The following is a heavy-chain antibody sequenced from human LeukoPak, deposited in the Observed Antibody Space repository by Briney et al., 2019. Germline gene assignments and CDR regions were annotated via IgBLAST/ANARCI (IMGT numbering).Heavy chain of an antibody. CDR1: GFTFRNHG. J-gene: IGHJ5*02. CDR2: ASTDEINQ. V-gene: IGHV3-30*18. CDR3: AKENLMTTALTRWLDP. Sequence: PGRSLRLSCAYSGFTFRNHGMHWVRQAPGKGLEWVAVASTDEINQWYADSVKGRFIISRDNSKNTLYLQMNSLRAEDTAVYYCAKENLMTTALTRWLDPWGQGTLVTVSS. D-gene: IGHD4-17*01.